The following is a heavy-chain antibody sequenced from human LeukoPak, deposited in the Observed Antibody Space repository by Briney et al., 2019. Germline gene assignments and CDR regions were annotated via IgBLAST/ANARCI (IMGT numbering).Heavy chain of an antibody. V-gene: IGHV4-39*01. CDR3: ARHGGAAAAIDS. D-gene: IGHD6-13*01. CDR2: IYYSGTT. CDR1: GGSVSSRSYF. Sequence: SETLSLTCTVSGGSVSSRSYFCGWIRQPPGKGLEWIGSIYYSGTTYYNPSLKSRITISVDTSKNQFSLKLSSVTAADTAVFYCARHGGAAAAIDSWGQGTLVTVSS. J-gene: IGHJ4*02.